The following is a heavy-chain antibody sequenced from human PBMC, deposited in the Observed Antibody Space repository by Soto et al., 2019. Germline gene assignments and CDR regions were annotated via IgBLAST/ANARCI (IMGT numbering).Heavy chain of an antibody. V-gene: IGHV4-39*01. Sequence: QLQLQESGPGLVKPSETLSLTCTVSSGSISSTIYSWDWIRQPPGKGLDWIGSIFYSGSTYYNPSLQSRVTISVDTSKNQFSLTLTSVTAADTAVYYCARQCRGVTCHWFVPWGQGTLVTVSS. CDR2: IFYSGST. CDR1: SGSISSTIYS. J-gene: IGHJ5*02. CDR3: ARQCRGVTCHWFVP. D-gene: IGHD2-15*01.